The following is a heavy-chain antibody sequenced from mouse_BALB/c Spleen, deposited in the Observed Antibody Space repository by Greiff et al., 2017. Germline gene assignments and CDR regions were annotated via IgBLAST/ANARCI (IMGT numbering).Heavy chain of an antibody. Sequence: QVQLQQSGPELVKPGASVRISCKASGYTFTSYYIHWVKQRPGQGLEWIGWIYPGNVNTKYNEKFKGKATLTADKSSSTAYMQLSSLTSEDSAVYFCARGTTVVAGAMDYWGQGTSVTVSS. D-gene: IGHD1-1*01. V-gene: IGHV1S56*01. CDR3: ARGTTVVAGAMDY. CDR2: IYPGNVNT. J-gene: IGHJ4*01. CDR1: GYTFTSYY.